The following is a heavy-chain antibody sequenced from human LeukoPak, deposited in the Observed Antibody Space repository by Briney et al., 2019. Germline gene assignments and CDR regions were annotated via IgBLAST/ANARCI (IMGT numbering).Heavy chain of an antibody. CDR2: ISSSGSFI. Sequence: GGSLRLSRAASGFTFSSYSMNWVRQAPGKGLEWVSSISSSGSFIYYADSVKGRLTTSRDNAKNSLYLQMNSLRAGDTAVYYCARAESAAGIFDYWGQGTLVTVSS. CDR3: ARAESAAGIFDY. D-gene: IGHD6-13*01. CDR1: GFTFSSYS. J-gene: IGHJ4*02. V-gene: IGHV3-21*01.